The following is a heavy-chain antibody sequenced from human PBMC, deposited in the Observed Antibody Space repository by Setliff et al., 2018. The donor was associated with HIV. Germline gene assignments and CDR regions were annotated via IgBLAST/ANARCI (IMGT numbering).Heavy chain of an antibody. Sequence: ETLSLTCTVSGGSISSYYWSWVRQPAGKGLEWIGRLYVSGDTNYNPSLKSRVTMSLDTSKKHFSLNLKSVTAADTAVYYCALTGHRLLRGYMDVWGKGTTVTVSS. J-gene: IGHJ6*03. V-gene: IGHV4-4*07. CDR2: LYVSGDT. CDR1: GGSISSYY. D-gene: IGHD2-15*01. CDR3: ALTGHRLLRGYMDV.